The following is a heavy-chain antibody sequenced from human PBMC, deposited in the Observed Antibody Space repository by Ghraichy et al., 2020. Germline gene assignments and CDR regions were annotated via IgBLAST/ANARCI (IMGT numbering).Heavy chain of an antibody. Sequence: ASVKVSCKASGYTFTGYYMHWVRQAPGQGLEWMGWINPNSGGTNYAQKFQGRVTMTRDTSISTAYMELSRLRSDDTAVYYCATVAVAGTLGDWYWGQGTLVTVSS. CDR2: INPNSGGT. CDR3: ATVAVAGTLGDWY. V-gene: IGHV1-2*02. CDR1: GYTFTGYY. J-gene: IGHJ4*02. D-gene: IGHD6-19*01.